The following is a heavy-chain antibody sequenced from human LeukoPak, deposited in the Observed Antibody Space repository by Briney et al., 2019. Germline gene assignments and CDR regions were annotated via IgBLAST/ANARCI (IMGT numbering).Heavy chain of an antibody. CDR2: MNPNSGNT. CDR1: GYTFTSYD. D-gene: IGHD3-3*01. Sequence: RASVKVSCKASGYTFTSYDINWVRQATGQGLEWMGWMNPNSGNTGYAQKLQGRVTMTTDTSTSTAYMELRSLRSDDTAVYYCARRLDSYYDFWSGYCYYFDYWGQGTLVTVSS. CDR3: ARRLDSYYDFWSGYCYYFDY. J-gene: IGHJ4*02. V-gene: IGHV1-8*01.